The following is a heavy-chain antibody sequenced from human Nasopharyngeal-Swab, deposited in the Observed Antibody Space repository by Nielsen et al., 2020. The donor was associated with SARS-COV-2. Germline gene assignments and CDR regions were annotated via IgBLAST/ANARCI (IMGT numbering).Heavy chain of an antibody. D-gene: IGHD3-22*01. Sequence: ASVKVSCKASGYTFTSYYMHWVRQAPGQGLEWMGIINPSGGSTSYAQKFQGRVTMTRDTSTSTVYMELSSLRSEDTAVYYCARDGDYYDSSGPTGTCYFDLWGRGTLVTVSS. V-gene: IGHV1-46*01. CDR1: GYTFTSYY. CDR2: INPSGGST. CDR3: ARDGDYYDSSGPTGTCYFDL. J-gene: IGHJ2*01.